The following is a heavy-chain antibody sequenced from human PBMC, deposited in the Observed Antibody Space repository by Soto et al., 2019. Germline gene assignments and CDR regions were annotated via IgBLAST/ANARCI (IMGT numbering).Heavy chain of an antibody. D-gene: IGHD2-2*02. CDR1: GGSISSSSYY. J-gene: IGHJ6*02. Sequence: SATLSLTCTVSGGSISSSSYYWGWIRQPPGKGLEWIGYIYYSGSTNYNPSLKSRVTISVDTSKNQFSLKLSSVTAADTAVYYCASVTRTCISTSCYRYYYGMDVWGQGTTVTVSS. CDR2: IYYSGST. CDR3: ASVTRTCISTSCYRYYYGMDV. V-gene: IGHV4-61*05.